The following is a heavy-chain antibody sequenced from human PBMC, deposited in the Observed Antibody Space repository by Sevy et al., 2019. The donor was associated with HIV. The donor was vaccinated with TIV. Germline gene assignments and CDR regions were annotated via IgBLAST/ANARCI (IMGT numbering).Heavy chain of an antibody. D-gene: IGHD6-13*01. Sequence: GGSLRLSCVISAFTFSSYETNWVRQAPGKGLEWVSHISNSGSIIYYEDSVKGRFTISRDNAKNSLYLQMNSLRAEDTAVYYCAREDGSRQYFQYWGQGTLVTVSS. CDR2: ISNSGSII. J-gene: IGHJ1*01. CDR1: AFTFSSYE. CDR3: AREDGSRQYFQY. V-gene: IGHV3-48*03.